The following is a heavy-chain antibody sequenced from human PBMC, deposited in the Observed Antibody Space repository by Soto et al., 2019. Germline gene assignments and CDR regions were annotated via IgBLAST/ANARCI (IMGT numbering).Heavy chain of an antibody. CDR1: GGSISSNAYS. CDR2: IYHGGRT. D-gene: IGHD4-4*01. J-gene: IGHJ4*02. CDR3: ARSEGIGVTTFDY. Sequence: QLQLQESGSGLVKASQTLSLTCTVSGGSISSNAYSWSWIRQPPGKGLEWIGYIYHGGRTDYNPSLKSRVTISVDRSQNLFSLKMNSVTAADTVVYYCARSEGIGVTTFDYWGQGAPVTVSS. V-gene: IGHV4-30-2*01.